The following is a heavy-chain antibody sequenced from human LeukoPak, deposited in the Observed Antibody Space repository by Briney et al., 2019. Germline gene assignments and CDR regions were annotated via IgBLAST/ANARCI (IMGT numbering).Heavy chain of an antibody. Sequence: ASVKVSCKASGYTFTGYYMHWVRQAPGQGLEWMGWINPNSGGTNYAQKFQGRVTMTRDTSISTAYMELSRLRSDDTAVYYCARGATVTTWDGAFDIWGQGTMVTVSS. CDR2: INPNSGGT. CDR1: GYTFTGYY. V-gene: IGHV1-2*02. J-gene: IGHJ3*02. D-gene: IGHD4-17*01. CDR3: ARGATVTTWDGAFDI.